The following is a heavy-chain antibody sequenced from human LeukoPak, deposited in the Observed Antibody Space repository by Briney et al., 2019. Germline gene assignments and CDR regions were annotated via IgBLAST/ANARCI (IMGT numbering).Heavy chain of an antibody. CDR3: ARDGSGSYSYYFDY. Sequence: GGSLRLSCAASGFTFSSYGMNWVRQAPGKGLEWVSYISSSGSTIYYADSVKGRFTISRDNAKNSLYLQMNSLRAEDTAVYYCARDGSGSYSYYFDYWGQGTLVTVSS. J-gene: IGHJ4*02. CDR1: GFTFSSYG. D-gene: IGHD3-10*01. CDR2: ISSSGSTI. V-gene: IGHV3-48*03.